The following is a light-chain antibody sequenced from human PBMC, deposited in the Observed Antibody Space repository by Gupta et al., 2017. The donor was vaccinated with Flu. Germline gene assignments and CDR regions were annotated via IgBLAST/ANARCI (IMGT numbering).Light chain of an antibody. J-gene: IGKJ2*02. V-gene: IGKV3-20*01. CDR2: DAS. CDR3: QQYGSFPST. Sequence: EKVTLAYRTSQSVSGSFLAWYQQNAGQAPRLLIYDASSRATGIPDRFSGSGSGTDFTLTISSLGPDDFAVYYCQQYGSFPSTFGQGTKVEIK. CDR1: QSVSGSF.